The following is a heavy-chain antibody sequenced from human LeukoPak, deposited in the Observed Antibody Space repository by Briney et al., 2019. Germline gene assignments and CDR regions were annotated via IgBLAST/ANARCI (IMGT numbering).Heavy chain of an antibody. D-gene: IGHD6-13*01. V-gene: IGHV3-33*01. CDR1: GFTFSSYG. Sequence: GGSLRLSCAASGFTFSSYGMHWVRQAPGKGLEWVAVIWYDGSNKYYADSVKGRFTISRDNSKNTLYLQMNSLRAEDTAVYYCAREAGARVFDYWGQGTLVTVSS. J-gene: IGHJ4*02. CDR3: AREAGARVFDY. CDR2: IWYDGSNK.